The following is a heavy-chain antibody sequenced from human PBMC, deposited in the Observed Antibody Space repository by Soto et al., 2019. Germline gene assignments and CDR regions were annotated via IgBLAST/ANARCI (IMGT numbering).Heavy chain of an antibody. CDR2: IYYSGST. Sequence: PSETLSLTCTVSGGSMISYYWSWIRQPPGRGLEWIGYIYYSGSTNYNPSLKSRVTISVDTSKNQFSLKLRSVTAADTAVYYCARFYSSPWLDPWGQGTLVTVS. V-gene: IGHV4-59*01. CDR1: GGSMISYY. D-gene: IGHD6-13*01. CDR3: ARFYSSPWLDP. J-gene: IGHJ5*02.